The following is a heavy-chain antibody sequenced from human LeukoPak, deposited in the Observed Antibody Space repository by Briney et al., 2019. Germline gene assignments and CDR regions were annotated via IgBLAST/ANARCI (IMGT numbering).Heavy chain of an antibody. CDR3: ARGQEFDDGVFDS. Sequence: PGGSLRLSCAASGFSFSSFAMTGVRQAPGKGLEWVSTIRSNGATAYNADSVKGRFTISRDNSKNTVYLQMNSLRVEDTAIYYCARGQEFDDGVFDSWSQGTLVTVSS. CDR2: IRSNGATA. CDR1: GFSFSSFA. D-gene: IGHD1-1*01. J-gene: IGHJ4*02. V-gene: IGHV3-23*01.